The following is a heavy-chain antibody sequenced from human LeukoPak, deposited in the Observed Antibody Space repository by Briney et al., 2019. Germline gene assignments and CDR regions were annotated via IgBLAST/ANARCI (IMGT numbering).Heavy chain of an antibody. CDR1: GFTFSSYG. D-gene: IGHD1-26*01. V-gene: IGHV3-30*18. J-gene: IGHJ6*02. CDR3: AKEGDYYGMDV. Sequence: GRSLRLSCTASGFTFSSYGMHWVRQAPGKGLEWVAVISYDGSNKDYADSVKGRFIISRGDSKNTLYLQMNSLRVEDTAVYYCAKEGDYYGMDVWGQGTTVTVSS. CDR2: ISYDGSNK.